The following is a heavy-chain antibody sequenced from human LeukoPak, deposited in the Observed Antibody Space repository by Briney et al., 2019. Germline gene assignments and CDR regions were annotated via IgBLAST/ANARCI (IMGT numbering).Heavy chain of an antibody. Sequence: SETLSHTCTVPGGSLSNYFWSWIRQPPGKGLEWIGYIYYSGGTNYNPSLKSRVTISVDTSKNQFSLKLSSVTAADTAVYYCARPSRSVSTAGAFDIWGQGTMVTVSS. CDR2: IYYSGGT. D-gene: IGHD5/OR15-5a*01. CDR3: ARPSRSVSTAGAFDI. V-gene: IGHV4-59*01. CDR1: GGSLSNYF. J-gene: IGHJ3*02.